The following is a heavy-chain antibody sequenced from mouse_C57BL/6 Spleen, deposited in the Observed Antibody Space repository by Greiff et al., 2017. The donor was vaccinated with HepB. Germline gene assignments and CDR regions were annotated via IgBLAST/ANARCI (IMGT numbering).Heavy chain of an antibody. CDR1: GYAFTNYL. CDR3: ARSYGHDGFAY. D-gene: IGHD2-2*01. J-gene: IGHJ3*01. Sequence: VQLQQSGAELVRRGTSVKVSCKASGYAFTNYLIEWVKQRPGQGLEWIGVINPGSGGTNYNEKFKGKATLTADKSSSTAYMQLSSLTSEDSAVYVCARSYGHDGFAYWGQGTLVTVSA. CDR2: INPGSGGT. V-gene: IGHV1-54*01.